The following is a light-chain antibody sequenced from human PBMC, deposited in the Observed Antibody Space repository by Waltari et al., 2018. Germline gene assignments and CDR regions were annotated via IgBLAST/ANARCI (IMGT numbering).Light chain of an antibody. CDR2: DVS. V-gene: IGLV2-14*01. J-gene: IGLJ3*02. CDR1: SRDIGRYNY. Sequence: QSALTQPASVSGSPGQSITISCTGSSRDIGRYNYVSWYQQHPDKAPKLIIYDVSERPSGVSNRFSASKSGDTASLTISGLQAEDEADYYCSSYTSSNTWVFGGGTKVTVL. CDR3: SSYTSSNTWV.